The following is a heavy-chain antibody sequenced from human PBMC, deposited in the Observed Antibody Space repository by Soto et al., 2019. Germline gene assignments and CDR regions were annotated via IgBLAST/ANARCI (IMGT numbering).Heavy chain of an antibody. CDR1: GYTFTSYG. J-gene: IGHJ4*02. Sequence: AASVKVSCKASGYTFTSYGISWVRQAPGQGLEWMGWISAYNGNTNYAQKLQGRVTMTTDTSTSTAYMELRSLRSDDTAVYYCAVGSLWFGGFPVDYWGQGTLVTVSS. V-gene: IGHV1-18*01. D-gene: IGHD3-10*01. CDR2: ISAYNGNT. CDR3: AVGSLWFGGFPVDY.